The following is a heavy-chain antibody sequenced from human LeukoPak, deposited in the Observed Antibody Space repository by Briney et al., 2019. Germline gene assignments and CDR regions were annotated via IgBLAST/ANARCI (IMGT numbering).Heavy chain of an antibody. CDR2: ISAYNGNT. J-gene: IGHJ6*02. V-gene: IGHV1-18*01. CDR1: GYTFTSYS. Sequence: ASVKVSCKASGYTFTSYSISWVRQAPGQGLEWMGWISAYNGNTNYAQKLQGRVTMTTDTSTSTAYMELRSLRSDDTAVYYCAHEVIAAAGLPYYYGMDVWGQGTTVTVSS. CDR3: AHEVIAAAGLPYYYGMDV. D-gene: IGHD6-13*01.